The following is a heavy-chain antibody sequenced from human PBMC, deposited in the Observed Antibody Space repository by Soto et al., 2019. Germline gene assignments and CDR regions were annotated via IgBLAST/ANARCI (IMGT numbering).Heavy chain of an antibody. CDR3: ARGPRYCTNGVCYYFDY. D-gene: IGHD2-8*01. V-gene: IGHV3-13*01. J-gene: IGHJ4*02. CDR2: IGTAGDT. Sequence: GGFLRLSCAASGFTFSSYDMHWVRQATGKGLEWVSAIGTAGDTYYPGSVKGRFTISRENAKNSLYLQMNSLRAGDTAVYYCARGPRYCTNGVCYYFDYWGQGTLVTVPS. CDR1: GFTFSSYD.